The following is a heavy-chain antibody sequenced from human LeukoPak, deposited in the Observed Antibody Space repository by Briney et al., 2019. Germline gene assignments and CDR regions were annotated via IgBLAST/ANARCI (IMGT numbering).Heavy chain of an antibody. Sequence: GGSLRLSCAASGFTFSSYGTHWVRQAPGKGLEWVAVISYDGSNKYYADSVKGRFTISRDNSKNTLYLQMNSLRAEDTAVYYCARDLGSSGWLRYFQHWGQGTLVTVSS. CDR3: ARDLGSSGWLRYFQH. J-gene: IGHJ1*01. D-gene: IGHD6-19*01. CDR1: GFTFSSYG. CDR2: ISYDGSNK. V-gene: IGHV3-30*03.